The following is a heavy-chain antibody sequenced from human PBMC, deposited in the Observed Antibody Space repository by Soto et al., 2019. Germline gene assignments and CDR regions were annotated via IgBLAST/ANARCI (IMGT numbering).Heavy chain of an antibody. Sequence: QVQLQKSGPGLVKPSGTLSLTCAVSGVSISSHDWWTWVRQPPGKGLEWIGESHQSGNTNYNSSLESRVTISVDKSKNQFSLQLTSVTVADTAVYYCATRDSSRFYWGQGTLVTVSS. CDR3: ATRDSSRFY. CDR2: SHQSGNT. D-gene: IGHD6-13*01. V-gene: IGHV4-4*02. J-gene: IGHJ4*02. CDR1: GVSISSHDW.